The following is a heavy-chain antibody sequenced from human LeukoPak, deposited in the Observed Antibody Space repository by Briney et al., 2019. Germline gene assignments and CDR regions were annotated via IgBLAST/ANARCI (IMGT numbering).Heavy chain of an antibody. Sequence: GGSLRLSCAASGFTVGSNYMSWVRQAPGKGLEWVSVIYSGGSTYYADSVKGRFTISRDNSKNTLYLQMNSLRAEDTAVYYCARGTPYDSSGYHLPYWGQGTLVTVSS. CDR2: IYSGGST. CDR1: GFTVGSNY. V-gene: IGHV3-53*01. J-gene: IGHJ4*02. CDR3: ARGTPYDSSGYHLPY. D-gene: IGHD3-22*01.